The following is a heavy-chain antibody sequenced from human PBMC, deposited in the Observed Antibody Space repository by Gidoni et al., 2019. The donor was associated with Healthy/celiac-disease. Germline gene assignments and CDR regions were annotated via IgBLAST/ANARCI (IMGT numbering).Heavy chain of an antibody. V-gene: IGHV4-30-4*01. D-gene: IGHD3-3*01. J-gene: IGHJ4*02. Sequence: QVQLQESGPGLVKPSQTLSLPCPVSGCSISSGDYYWSWIRQPPGKGLEWIGYIYYSGSTYYNPSLKSRVTISVDTSKNQFSLKLSSVTAADTAVYYCARGIAPIYYDFWSGYFDYWGQGTLVTVSS. CDR3: ARGIAPIYYDFWSGYFDY. CDR1: GCSISSGDYY. CDR2: IYYSGST.